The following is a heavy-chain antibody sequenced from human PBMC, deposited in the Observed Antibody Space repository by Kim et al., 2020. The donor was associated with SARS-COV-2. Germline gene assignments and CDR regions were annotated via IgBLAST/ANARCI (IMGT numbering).Heavy chain of an antibody. V-gene: IGHV3-33*06. Sequence: GGSLRLSCAASGFTFSSYGMHWVRQAPGKGLEWVAVIWYDGSNKYYADSVKGRFTISRDNSKNTLYLQMNSLRAEDTAVYYCAKGIVVVPAEPLFNYYYGMDVWGQGTTVTVSS. J-gene: IGHJ6*02. CDR3: AKGIVVVPAEPLFNYYYGMDV. D-gene: IGHD2-2*01. CDR2: IWYDGSNK. CDR1: GFTFSSYG.